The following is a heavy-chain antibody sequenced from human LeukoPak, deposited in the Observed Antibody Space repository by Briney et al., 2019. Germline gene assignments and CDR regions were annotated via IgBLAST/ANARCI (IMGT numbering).Heavy chain of an antibody. J-gene: IGHJ6*02. CDR3: AREMATIPRGMEV. CDR1: GYTFTNYY. D-gene: IGHD5-24*01. V-gene: IGHV1-46*01. Sequence: ASVKVSCKASGYTFTNYYMHWLRQAPGQGLEWMGIINPNGGSTRYAQKFKGRVTMTRDRSTSTVYMELSSLRSEDTAVSYCAREMATIPRGMEVWGQGTTVTVSS. CDR2: INPNGGST.